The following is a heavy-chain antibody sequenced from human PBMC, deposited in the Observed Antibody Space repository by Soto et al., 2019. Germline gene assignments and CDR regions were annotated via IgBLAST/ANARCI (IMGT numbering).Heavy chain of an antibody. CDR2: ISYDGSNK. CDR1: GFTFSSYG. D-gene: IGHD2-21*01. J-gene: IGHJ4*02. CDR3: AKEREVAIPKYYFDY. V-gene: IGHV3-30*18. Sequence: QVQLVESGGGVVQPGRSLRLSCAASGFTFSSYGIHWVRQAPGKGLEWVAIISYDGSNKYYADSVRGRFTVSRDNSKNTLYLQMNSLRAEDTAVYYCAKEREVAIPKYYFDYWGQGTLVTVSS.